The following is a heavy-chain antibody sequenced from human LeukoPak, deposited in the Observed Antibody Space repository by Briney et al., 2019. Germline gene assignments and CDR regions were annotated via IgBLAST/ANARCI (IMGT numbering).Heavy chain of an antibody. CDR2: IYYSGST. Sequence: SETLSLTCTVSGGSISSYYWSWIRQPPGKGLEWIGYIYYSGSTNYNPSLKSRVTISVDTSRNQFSLKLSSVTAADTVVYYCARVSYDILTGSIPWFDPWGQGTLVTVSS. CDR1: GGSISSYY. CDR3: ARVSYDILTGSIPWFDP. J-gene: IGHJ5*02. V-gene: IGHV4-59*01. D-gene: IGHD3-9*01.